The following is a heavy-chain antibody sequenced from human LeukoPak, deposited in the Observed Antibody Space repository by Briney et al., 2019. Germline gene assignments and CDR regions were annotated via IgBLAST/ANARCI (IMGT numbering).Heavy chain of an antibody. D-gene: IGHD6-19*01. CDR1: GGSITSYY. CDR3: ARASASSGWPYFDY. J-gene: IGHJ4*02. V-gene: IGHV4-59*01. Sequence: PSETLSLTCTVSGGSITSYYWSWIRQPPGKGLEWIGYIYYSGSTNYNPSLKSRVTISVDTSKNQFSLKLSSVTAADTAVYYCARASASSGWPYFDYWGQGTLVTVSS. CDR2: IYYSGST.